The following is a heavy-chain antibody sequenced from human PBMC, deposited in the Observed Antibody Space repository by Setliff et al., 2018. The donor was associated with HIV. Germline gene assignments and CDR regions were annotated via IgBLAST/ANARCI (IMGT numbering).Heavy chain of an antibody. V-gene: IGHV4-34*01. Sequence: PSETLSLTCAVYGGSFSGYYWSWIRQPPGKGLKWIGEINQSENTNYNPSLKSRVTISVDTSKNQFSLKLTSVTVADTAVYYCARFTSGWYAHYWGLGTLVTVSS. D-gene: IGHD6-19*01. J-gene: IGHJ4*02. CDR1: GGSFSGYY. CDR3: ARFTSGWYAHY. CDR2: INQSENT.